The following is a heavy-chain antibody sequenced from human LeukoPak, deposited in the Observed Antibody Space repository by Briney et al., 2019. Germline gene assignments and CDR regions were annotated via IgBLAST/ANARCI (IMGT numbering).Heavy chain of an antibody. D-gene: IGHD1/OR15-1a*01. Sequence: GGFLRLSCAASGFTVSSNYMSWVRQAPGKGLEWVSVIYSGGSTYYADSVKGRFTISRDNSKNTLYLQMNSLRAEDTAVYYCARETGGNWNRIDYWGQGTLVTVSS. V-gene: IGHV3-53*01. CDR2: IYSGGST. J-gene: IGHJ4*02. CDR3: ARETGGNWNRIDY. CDR1: GFTVSSNY.